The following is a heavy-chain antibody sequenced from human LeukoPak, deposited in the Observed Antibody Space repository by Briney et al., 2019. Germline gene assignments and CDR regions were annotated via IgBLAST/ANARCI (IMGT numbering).Heavy chain of an antibody. CDR3: ARLNSGGCYDY. Sequence: SEALSLTCTVSGGSISGHYWNWIRQPAGKGLEWIGRLYSSGSTNYHPSLRGRVTMSVDTSENQFSLKLTSVTAADTAVYFCARLNSGGCYDYWGQGTLVTVSS. J-gene: IGHJ4*02. CDR2: LYSSGST. CDR1: GGSISGHY. D-gene: IGHD2-15*01. V-gene: IGHV4-4*07.